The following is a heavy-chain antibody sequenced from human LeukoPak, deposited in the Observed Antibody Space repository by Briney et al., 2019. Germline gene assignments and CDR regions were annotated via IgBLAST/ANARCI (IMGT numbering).Heavy chain of an antibody. V-gene: IGHV4-59*01. J-gene: IGHJ4*02. CDR3: AKEVNGDYDY. D-gene: IGHD4-17*01. Sequence: SETLSLTCTVSGGPISNYYWSWIRQIPGKGLEWIGNIYYSGTTNYNPSLKSRVTISVDTSKNQISLKLSSVTAADTAVYYCAKEVNGDYDYWGQGTLVTVSS. CDR1: GGPISNYY. CDR2: IYYSGTT.